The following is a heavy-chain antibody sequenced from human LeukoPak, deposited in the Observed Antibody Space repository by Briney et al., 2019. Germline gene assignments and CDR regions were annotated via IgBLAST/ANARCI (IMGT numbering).Heavy chain of an antibody. J-gene: IGHJ6*03. CDR3: ARSIVVVPAAEYYYYYYYMDV. V-gene: IGHV1-69*05. CDR2: IIPIFGTA. Sequence: ASAKVSCKASGGTFSSYAISWVRQAPGQGLEWMGGIIPIFGTANYAQKFQGRVTITTDESTSTAYMELSSLRSEDTAVYYCARSIVVVPAAEYYYYYYYMDVWGKGTTVTVSS. D-gene: IGHD2-2*01. CDR1: GGTFSSYA.